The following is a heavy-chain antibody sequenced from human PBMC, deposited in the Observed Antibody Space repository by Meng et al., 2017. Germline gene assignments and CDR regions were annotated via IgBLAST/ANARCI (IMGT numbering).Heavy chain of an antibody. D-gene: IGHD2-2*01. CDR2: VTDIGST. CDR1: DAVSATHC. J-gene: IGHJ4*02. Sequence: GPRPVSPSDPSAPTPPALCDAVSATHCWRWTRLPPGNGLDWIGAVTDIGSTYYNPSLQSRVTISVDLYNNQFSLRLFSVTAADTAAYFYARAQLSRLFDSWGQGALVTVSS. V-gene: IGHV4-4*02. CDR3: ARAQLSRLFDS.